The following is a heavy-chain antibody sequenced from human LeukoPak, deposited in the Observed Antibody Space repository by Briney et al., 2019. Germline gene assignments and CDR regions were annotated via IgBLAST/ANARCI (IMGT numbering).Heavy chain of an antibody. CDR1: GFTFSCYW. V-gene: IGHV3-7*01. CDR3: VRVLFSNLDDAFDI. J-gene: IGHJ3*02. D-gene: IGHD4-11*01. CDR2: IKQDGSEK. Sequence: GGSLRLSCAASGFTFSCYWMSWVRQAPGKGLEWVANIKQDGSEKYYVDSVKGRFTISRDNAKNSLYLQMNSLRAEDTAVYYCVRVLFSNLDDAFDIWGQGTMVTVSS.